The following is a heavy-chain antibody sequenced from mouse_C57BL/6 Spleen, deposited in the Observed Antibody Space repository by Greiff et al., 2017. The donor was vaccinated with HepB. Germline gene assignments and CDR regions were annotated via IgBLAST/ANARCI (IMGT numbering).Heavy chain of an antibody. Sequence: VQLQQSGAELVKPGASVKMSCKASGYTFTTYPIEWMKQNHGKSLEWIGNFHPYNDDTKYNEKFKGKATLTVEKSSSTVYLELSRLTSDDSAVYYCARGPRVYYGYDYYAMDYWGQGTSVTVSS. CDR1: GYTFTTYP. D-gene: IGHD2-2*01. V-gene: IGHV1-47*01. CDR2: FHPYNDDT. J-gene: IGHJ4*01. CDR3: ARGPRVYYGYDYYAMDY.